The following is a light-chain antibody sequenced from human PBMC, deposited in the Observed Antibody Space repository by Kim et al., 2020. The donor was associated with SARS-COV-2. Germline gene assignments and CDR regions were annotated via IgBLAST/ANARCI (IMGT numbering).Light chain of an antibody. V-gene: IGKV1-8*01. CDR3: QQYYSYPRT. Sequence: ASTGDSVTITCRASQGISSYLAWYQQKPGKAPKLLIYAASTLQSGVPSRFSGSGSGTDFTLTISCLQSEDFATYYCQQYYSYPRTFGQGTKVEIK. CDR1: QGISSY. CDR2: AAS. J-gene: IGKJ1*01.